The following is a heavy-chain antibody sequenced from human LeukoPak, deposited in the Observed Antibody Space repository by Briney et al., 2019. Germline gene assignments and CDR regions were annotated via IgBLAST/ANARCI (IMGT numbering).Heavy chain of an antibody. CDR2: ISGSGSNT. J-gene: IGHJ4*02. CDR3: AREWWDCSGGSCYPSFDY. Sequence: GGSLRLSCAASGFTFNNYAMSWVRQAPGKGLEWVSSISGSGSNTFYADSVKGRFTISRDNSKSTLYLQMNSLRAEDTAVYYCAREWWDCSGGSCYPSFDYWGQGTLVTVSS. CDR1: GFTFNNYA. D-gene: IGHD2-15*01. V-gene: IGHV3-23*01.